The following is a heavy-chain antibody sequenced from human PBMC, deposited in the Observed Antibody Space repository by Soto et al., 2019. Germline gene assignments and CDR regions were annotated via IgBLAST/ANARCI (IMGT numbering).Heavy chain of an antibody. CDR2: IWYDGSNK. CDR3: ARERAHDYGDYVPDY. J-gene: IGHJ4*02. D-gene: IGHD4-17*01. V-gene: IGHV3-33*01. Sequence: PGGSLRLSCAASGFTFSSYGMHWVRQAPGKGLEWVAVIWYDGSNKYYADSVKGRFTISRDNSKNTLYLQMYSLRAEDTAVYYCARERAHDYGDYVPDYWGQGTLVTVSS. CDR1: GFTFSSYG.